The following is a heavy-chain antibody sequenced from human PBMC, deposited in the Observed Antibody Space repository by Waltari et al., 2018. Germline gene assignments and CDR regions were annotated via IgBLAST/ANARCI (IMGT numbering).Heavy chain of an antibody. Sequence: QVQLVESGGGVVQPGGSLRLSCAASGFTFSSYGMHWFRRAPGQGLEWVAFIRYDGSNKYYADSVKGRFTISRDNSKNTLYLQMNSLRAEDTAVYYCAKDISSSWPNYYYYGMDVWGQGTTVTVSS. J-gene: IGHJ6*02. V-gene: IGHV3-30*02. CDR2: IRYDGSNK. CDR3: AKDISSSWPNYYYYGMDV. CDR1: GFTFSSYG. D-gene: IGHD6-13*01.